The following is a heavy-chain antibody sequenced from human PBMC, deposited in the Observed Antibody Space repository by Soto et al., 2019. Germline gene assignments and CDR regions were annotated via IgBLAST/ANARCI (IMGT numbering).Heavy chain of an antibody. CDR3: ASVPLWSGYYKYYYMDV. J-gene: IGHJ6*03. D-gene: IGHD3-3*01. CDR1: GGSFSGYY. Sequence: TSETLSLTCAVYGGSFSGYYWSWIRQPPGKGLEWIGEINHSGSTNYNPSLKSRVTISVDTSKNQFSLKLSSVTAADTAVYYCASVPLWSGYYKYYYMDVGRKGTTVTV. V-gene: IGHV4-34*01. CDR2: INHSGST.